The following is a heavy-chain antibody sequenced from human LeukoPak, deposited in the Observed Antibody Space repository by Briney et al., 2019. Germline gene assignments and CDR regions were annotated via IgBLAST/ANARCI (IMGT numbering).Heavy chain of an antibody. V-gene: IGHV3-23*01. D-gene: IGHD6-6*01. CDR2: VSGSGGST. CDR3: ARGMYSSASVDFDY. J-gene: IGHJ4*02. CDR1: GFTFSSYA. Sequence: PAGSLRLSCAASGFTFSSYAMSWVRQAPGKGLEWVSTVSGSGGSTYYADSVKGRFTISRDDSKDTLYLQMNSLRAEDTAVYYCARGMYSSASVDFDYWGQGTLVTVSS.